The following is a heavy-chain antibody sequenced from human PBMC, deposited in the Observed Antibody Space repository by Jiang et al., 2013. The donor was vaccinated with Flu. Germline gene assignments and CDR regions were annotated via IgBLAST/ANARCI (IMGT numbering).Heavy chain of an antibody. CDR3: ARIGYNYDFADY. CDR1: GVSISRDSFS. Sequence: CTVSGVSISRDSFSWGWIRQPPGKGLEWIGSIDKSGRTHYNPSLKSRVTMSVDMSKNHFSLKLSSVTAADTAVYYCARIGYNYDFADYWGQGTLVTVSS. CDR2: IDKSGRT. D-gene: IGHD3/OR15-3a*01. V-gene: IGHV4-39*02. J-gene: IGHJ4*02.